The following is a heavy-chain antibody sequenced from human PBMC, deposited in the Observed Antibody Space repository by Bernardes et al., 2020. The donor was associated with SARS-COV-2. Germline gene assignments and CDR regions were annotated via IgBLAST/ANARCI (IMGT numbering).Heavy chain of an antibody. CDR1: GFTFSRYW. Sequence: SLRLSCLTSGFTFSRYWMSWVRQAPGKGLEWVANINPDGSVIYYMDFVEGRFAISRDNAKNSLSLQMNSLRDEDTATYYCIMGILEWGDYWGQGTLVTVSS. CDR2: INPDGSVI. V-gene: IGHV3-7*05. J-gene: IGHJ4*02. CDR3: IMGILEWGDY. D-gene: IGHD3-3*01.